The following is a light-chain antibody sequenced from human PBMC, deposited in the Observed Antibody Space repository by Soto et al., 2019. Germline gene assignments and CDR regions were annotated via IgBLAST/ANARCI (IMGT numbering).Light chain of an antibody. CDR1: RSVLYSSDNKNY. CDR3: QQYYSTPPT. Sequence: DIVMTQPPDSLAVSLGERATINCKSSRSVLYSSDNKNYLAWYQQKPGQPPKLLISWASTRESGVPDRFSGSGSGTDFTLTISSLQAEDVAVYYCQQYYSTPPTFGGGTKVEIK. CDR2: WAS. V-gene: IGKV4-1*01. J-gene: IGKJ4*01.